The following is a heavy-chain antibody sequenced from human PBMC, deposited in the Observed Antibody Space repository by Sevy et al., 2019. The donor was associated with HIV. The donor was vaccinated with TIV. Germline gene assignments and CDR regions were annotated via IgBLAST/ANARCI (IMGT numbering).Heavy chain of an antibody. V-gene: IGHV1-24*01. Sequence: ASVKVSCKISGNTLTGLSMHWVRQAPGKGLEWMVGFDPEDGEIIYAQKFQGRVTLTEDTSTDTAYMELSSLRSEDTAVYYCASSREYYESHGPNFNYWGQGILVTVSS. D-gene: IGHD3-22*01. CDR2: FDPEDGEI. CDR1: GNTLTGLS. J-gene: IGHJ4*02. CDR3: ASSREYYESHGPNFNY.